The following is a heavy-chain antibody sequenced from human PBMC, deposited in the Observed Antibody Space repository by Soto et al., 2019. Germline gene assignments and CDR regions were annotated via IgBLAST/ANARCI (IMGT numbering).Heavy chain of an antibody. CDR3: ARVGVYGDYPKRYYYYMDV. D-gene: IGHD4-17*01. CDR2: ISSSSSYK. J-gene: IGHJ6*03. CDR1: GFTFSSYS. Sequence: PGGSLRLSCAASGFTFSSYSMNWVRQAPGKGLEWVSSISSSSSYKYYADSVKGRFTISRDNAKNSLYLQMNSLRAEDTAVYYCARVGVYGDYPKRYYYYMDVWGKGTTVTVSS. V-gene: IGHV3-21*01.